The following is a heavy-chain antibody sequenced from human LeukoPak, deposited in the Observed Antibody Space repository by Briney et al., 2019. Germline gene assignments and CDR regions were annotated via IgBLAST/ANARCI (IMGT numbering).Heavy chain of an antibody. D-gene: IGHD6-6*01. J-gene: IGHJ6*03. CDR3: ARKSEEYSSSSFYCYYYMDV. CDR1: GGSFSGYY. V-gene: IGHV4-34*01. Sequence: SETLSLTCAVYGGSFSGYYWSWIRQPPGKGLEWIGEINHSGSTNYNPSLKSRVTISEGTSKNQFSLKLSSVTAADTAVYYCARKSEEYSSSSFYCYYYMDVWGKGTTVTVSS. CDR2: INHSGST.